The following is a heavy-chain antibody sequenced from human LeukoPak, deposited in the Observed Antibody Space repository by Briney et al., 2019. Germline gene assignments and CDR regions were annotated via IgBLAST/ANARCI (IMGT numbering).Heavy chain of an antibody. CDR1: GVSISIYY. D-gene: IGHD6-6*01. J-gene: IGHJ5*02. Sequence: PSETLSLTCAVSGVSISIYYWSWIRQPPGKGLEWIGYIYNSESTYYNPSLKSRVTISLDTSKNQFSLRLNSVTAADTAVYYCARVKGSNWFDPWGQGTLVTVSS. CDR3: ARVKGSNWFDP. CDR2: IYNSEST. V-gene: IGHV4-59*01.